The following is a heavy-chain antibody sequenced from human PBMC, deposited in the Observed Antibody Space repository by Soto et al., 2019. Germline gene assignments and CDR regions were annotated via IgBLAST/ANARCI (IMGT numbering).Heavy chain of an antibody. CDR2: IYYSGST. J-gene: IGHJ6*02. V-gene: IGHV4-59*01. Sequence: TLSLTCTVSGGSISSYYWSWIRQPPGKGLEWIGYIYYSGSTNYNPSLKSRVTISVDTSKNQFSLKLSSVTAADTAVYYCARGREGLNYDFWSGSYYYYGMDVWGQGTTVTVSS. CDR3: ARGREGLNYDFWSGSYYYYGMDV. D-gene: IGHD3-3*01. CDR1: GGSISSYY.